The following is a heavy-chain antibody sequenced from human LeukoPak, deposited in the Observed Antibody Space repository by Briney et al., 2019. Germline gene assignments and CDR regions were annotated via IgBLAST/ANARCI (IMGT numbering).Heavy chain of an antibody. J-gene: IGHJ3*02. Sequence: SETLSLTCTVSGASIISYYWSWIRQPAGKGLEWIGRIYSTGSADYCPSFKSRVTMSVDTSKNLLSLKLTSVTAADTAVYYCARDCSGGSCNPAAFDIWGRGQWSPSLQ. D-gene: IGHD2-15*01. CDR3: ARDCSGGSCNPAAFDI. CDR2: IYSTGSA. V-gene: IGHV4-4*07. CDR1: GASIISYY.